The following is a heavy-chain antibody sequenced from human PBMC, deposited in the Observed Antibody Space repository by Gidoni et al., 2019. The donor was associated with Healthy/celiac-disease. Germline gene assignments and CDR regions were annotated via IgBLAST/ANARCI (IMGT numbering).Heavy chain of an antibody. CDR1: GVTFDDYA. CDR2: ISWNSGSI. Sequence: EVQLLESGGGLVQPGMSLSLPCAASGVTFDDYAMPWVRQAPWKGLGWVSGISWNSGSIGYADSVKGRFTISGDNAKNSLYLQMNSLRAEDTALYCCAKDTTGGGFDPWGQGTLVTVSS. J-gene: IGHJ5*02. D-gene: IGHD2-8*02. V-gene: IGHV3-9*01. CDR3: AKDTTGGGFDP.